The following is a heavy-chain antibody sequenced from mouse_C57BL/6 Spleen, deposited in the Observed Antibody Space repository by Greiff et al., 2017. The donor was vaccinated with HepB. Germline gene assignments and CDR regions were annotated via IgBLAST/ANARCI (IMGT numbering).Heavy chain of an antibody. J-gene: IGHJ3*01. CDR2: IDPSDSYT. D-gene: IGHD2-1*01. CDR3: ARGLFYGNYDGFAY. Sequence: QVQLQQPGAELVKPGASVKLSCKASGYTFTSYWMQWVKQRPGQGLEWIGEIDPSDSYTNYNQKFKGKATLTVDTSSSPAYMQLSSLTSEDSAVYYCARGLFYGNYDGFAYWGQGTLVTVSA. V-gene: IGHV1-50*01. CDR1: GYTFTSYW.